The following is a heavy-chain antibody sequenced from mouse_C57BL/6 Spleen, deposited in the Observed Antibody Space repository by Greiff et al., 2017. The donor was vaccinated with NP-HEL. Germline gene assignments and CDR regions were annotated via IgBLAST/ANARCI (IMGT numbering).Heavy chain of an antibody. D-gene: IGHD1-1*01. J-gene: IGHJ1*03. CDR3: ARDDGNYWYFDV. Sequence: EVQGVESGGGLVKPGGSLKLSCAASGFTFSSYAMSWVRQTPEKRLAWVATISDGGSYTYYPDNVKGRFTISRDNAKNNLYLQMSHLKSEDTAMYYCARDDGNYWYFDVWGTGTTVTVAS. V-gene: IGHV5-4*01. CDR1: GFTFSSYA. CDR2: ISDGGSYT.